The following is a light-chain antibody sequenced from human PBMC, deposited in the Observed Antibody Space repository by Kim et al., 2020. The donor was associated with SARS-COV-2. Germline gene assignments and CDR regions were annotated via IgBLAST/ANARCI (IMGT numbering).Light chain of an antibody. Sequence: QRVTISCTGSLSNIVAGYYVHWYQQLPGTAPNLLIYGDSIRPSGIPDRFSGSKSDTSASLAITCLQAEDEAEYYCQSYDSSLSVWLFGGGTQLTVL. CDR2: GDS. V-gene: IGLV1-40*01. CDR3: QSYDSSLSVWL. J-gene: IGLJ3*02. CDR1: LSNIVAGYY.